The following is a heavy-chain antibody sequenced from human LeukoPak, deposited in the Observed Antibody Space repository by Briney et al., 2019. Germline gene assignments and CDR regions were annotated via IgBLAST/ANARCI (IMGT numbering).Heavy chain of an antibody. Sequence: SETLSLTCTVSGGSISSGDYYWGWIRQPPGKGLEWIGSIYYSGSTYYNPSLKSRVTISVDTSKNQFSLKLSSVTAADTAVYYCARHGSPHSSGWYYLGAFDIWGQGTMVTVSS. CDR3: ARHGSPHSSGWYYLGAFDI. J-gene: IGHJ3*02. CDR2: IYYSGST. CDR1: GGSISSGDYY. D-gene: IGHD6-19*01. V-gene: IGHV4-39*01.